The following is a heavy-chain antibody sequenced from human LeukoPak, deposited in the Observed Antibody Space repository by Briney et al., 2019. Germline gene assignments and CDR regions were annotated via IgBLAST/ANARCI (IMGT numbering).Heavy chain of an antibody. D-gene: IGHD1-1*01. Sequence: GGSLRLSCAASGFTFSSYCMNWVRQAPGKGLEWVSSISSSSSYIYYADSVKGRFTISRDNAKNSLYLQTNSLRAEDTAVYYCARDIGRYRNFDYWGQGTLVTVSS. V-gene: IGHV3-21*01. CDR1: GFTFSSYC. CDR3: ARDIGRYRNFDY. J-gene: IGHJ4*02. CDR2: ISSSSSYI.